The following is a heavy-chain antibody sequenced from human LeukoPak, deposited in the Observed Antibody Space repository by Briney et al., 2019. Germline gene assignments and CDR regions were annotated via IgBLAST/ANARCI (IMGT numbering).Heavy chain of an antibody. Sequence: GGSLRLSCAASGFTFSSYWMSWVRQAPGKGLEWVANIRQDGSEKYYVDSVKGRFTISRDNAKNSLYLQMNSLRAEDTAVYYCARLDGSWYSGSYRTYYYYYGMDVWGQGTTVTVSS. J-gene: IGHJ6*02. CDR2: IRQDGSEK. CDR3: ARLDGSWYSGSYRTYYYYYGMDV. V-gene: IGHV3-7*01. D-gene: IGHD1-26*01. CDR1: GFTFSSYW.